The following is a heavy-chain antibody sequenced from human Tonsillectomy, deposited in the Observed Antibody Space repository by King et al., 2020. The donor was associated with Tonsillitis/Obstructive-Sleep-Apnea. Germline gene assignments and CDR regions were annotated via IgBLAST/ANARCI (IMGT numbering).Heavy chain of an antibody. CDR3: ARTKLDYGNYEFTYYMDV. Sequence: QLQESGPGLVKPSETLSLTCTVSDGSISSYYWSWVRQPPGKGLEWIGYIYYSGTTNYNPPLKSRVTISVDTSKNQFSLKLRSVTAADTAVYYCARTKLDYGNYEFTYYMDVWGKGTTVTVSS. D-gene: IGHD4-11*01. CDR1: DGSISSYY. J-gene: IGHJ6*03. V-gene: IGHV4-59*01. CDR2: IYYSGTT.